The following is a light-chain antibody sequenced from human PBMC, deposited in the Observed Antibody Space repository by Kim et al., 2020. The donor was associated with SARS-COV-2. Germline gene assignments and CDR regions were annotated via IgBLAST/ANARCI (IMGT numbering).Light chain of an antibody. CDR2: DVR. CDR1: SRDIGTYNS. CDR3: SSYTTSTTWV. Sequence: GQSITISCTGTSRDIGTYNSVSWFQQFPGRVPKLIIYDVRSRPSGVSSRFSGSKSGDTASLTISGLQAEDEADYYCSSYTTSTTWVFGGGTQLTVL. V-gene: IGLV2-14*03. J-gene: IGLJ3*02.